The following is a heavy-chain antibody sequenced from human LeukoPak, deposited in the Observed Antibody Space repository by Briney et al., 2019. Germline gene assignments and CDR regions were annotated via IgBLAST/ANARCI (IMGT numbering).Heavy chain of an antibody. D-gene: IGHD4-17*01. CDR3: ARQKYGDYGFDY. Sequence: ASVKVSRKASGYTFTSYGISWVRQAPGHGLEWMGWSSAYNGNTNYAQKLQGRVTMTTDTSTSTDYIELRSLRSDDTAVYFCARQKYGDYGFDYWGQGALVTVSS. J-gene: IGHJ4*02. CDR1: GYTFTSYG. CDR2: SSAYNGNT. V-gene: IGHV1-18*01.